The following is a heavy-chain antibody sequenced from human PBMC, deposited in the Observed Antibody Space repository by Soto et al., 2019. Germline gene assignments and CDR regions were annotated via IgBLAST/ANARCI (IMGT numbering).Heavy chain of an antibody. CDR2: VHYSGTS. J-gene: IGHJ4*02. V-gene: IGHV4-59*01. Sequence: SETLSLTCTVSGDSISNYEWSWIRQPPGKGLEWIGCVHYSGTSNYNPSLESRVTISVDTSKNQFSLKLSAVAAADTAMYYCAGTYYYGSSGYDYWGQGTLVTV. D-gene: IGHD3-22*01. CDR3: AGTYYYGSSGYDY. CDR1: GDSISNYE.